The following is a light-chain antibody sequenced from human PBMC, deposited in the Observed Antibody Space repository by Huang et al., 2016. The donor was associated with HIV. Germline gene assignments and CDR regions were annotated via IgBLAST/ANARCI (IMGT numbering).Light chain of an antibody. Sequence: DIVMTQSPDSLAVSLGERATINCKSSQSVLYSSNNENYLAWYQQKPGQPPKLLIYWASTRESGVPDRFSGSGSGTDFTLPISSLQAEDVAVYYCQQYYSTSWTFGQGTKVEIK. J-gene: IGKJ1*01. CDR1: QSVLYSSNNENY. CDR2: WAS. CDR3: QQYYSTSWT. V-gene: IGKV4-1*01.